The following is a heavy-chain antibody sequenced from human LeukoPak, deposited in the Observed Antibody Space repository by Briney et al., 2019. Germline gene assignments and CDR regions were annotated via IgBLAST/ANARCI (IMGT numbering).Heavy chain of an antibody. CDR2: IKKDGSEK. CDR3: ARGPSYGSRSDYLDY. CDR1: GFTFSDHW. D-gene: IGHD3-10*01. Sequence: GGSLILSCAASGFTFSDHWMSWVRQAPGKGLEWVADIKKDGSEKNQVDSVTISRDNAKNSLYLQMNSLRVEDTAVYYCARGPSYGSRSDYLDYWGQGTLVTVSS. J-gene: IGHJ4*02. V-gene: IGHV3-7*01.